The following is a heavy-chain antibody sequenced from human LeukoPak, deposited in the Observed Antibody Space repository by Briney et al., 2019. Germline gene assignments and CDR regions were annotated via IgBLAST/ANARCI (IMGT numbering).Heavy chain of an antibody. D-gene: IGHD3-9*01. CDR3: ARDRETYYDILTGYYRSFDY. J-gene: IGHJ4*02. CDR2: ISAYNGNT. Sequence: GASVKVSCKASGYTFTSYGISWVRQAPGQGLGWMGWISAYNGNTNYAQKLQGRVTMTTDTSTSTAYMELRSLRSDDTAVYYCARDRETYYDILTGYYRSFDYWGQGTLVTVSS. V-gene: IGHV1-18*01. CDR1: GYTFTSYG.